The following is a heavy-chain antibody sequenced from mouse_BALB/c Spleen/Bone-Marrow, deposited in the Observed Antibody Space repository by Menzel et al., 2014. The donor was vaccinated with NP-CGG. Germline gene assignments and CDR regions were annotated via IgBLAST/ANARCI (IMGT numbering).Heavy chain of an antibody. J-gene: IGHJ4*01. CDR2: INPSNGGT. D-gene: IGHD1-1*02. V-gene: IGHV1S81*02. CDR3: TRYGYVPLYAMDY. CDR1: GYTFTSYY. Sequence: VKLQESGAELVKPGASVKLSCKASGYTFTSYYMYWVKQRPGQGLEWIGGINPSNGGTNFNEKFKSKATLTVDKSSSTAYMQLSSLTSEDSAVYYCTRYGYVPLYAMDYWGQGTSVTVSS.